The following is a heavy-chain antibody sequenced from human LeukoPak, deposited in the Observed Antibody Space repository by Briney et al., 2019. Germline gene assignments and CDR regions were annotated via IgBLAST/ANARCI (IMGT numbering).Heavy chain of an antibody. CDR2: IWYDGSNK. Sequence: GRSLRLSCAASGFTFSSYGMHWVRQAPGKGLEWVAVIWYDGSNKYYADSVRGRFTISRDNSKNTLYLRMNSLRAEDTAVYYCARALAVDYWGQGTLVTVSS. V-gene: IGHV3-33*01. CDR1: GFTFSSYG. J-gene: IGHJ4*02. D-gene: IGHD6-13*01. CDR3: ARALAVDY.